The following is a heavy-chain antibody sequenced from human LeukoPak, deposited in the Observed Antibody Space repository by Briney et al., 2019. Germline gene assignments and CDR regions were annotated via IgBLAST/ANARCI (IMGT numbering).Heavy chain of an antibody. CDR3: ARLITGTTTAFDI. Sequence: PSETLSLTCSVSGGSISGYYWTWVRQPAGKGLEWVGRVYTSGSTHSNPSLKPRLTMSVDTSKNQFSLKLSSVTTADTAAYYCARLITGTTTAFDIWGQGTMVTVSS. CDR1: GGSISGYY. J-gene: IGHJ3*02. CDR2: VYTSGST. D-gene: IGHD1-7*01. V-gene: IGHV4-4*07.